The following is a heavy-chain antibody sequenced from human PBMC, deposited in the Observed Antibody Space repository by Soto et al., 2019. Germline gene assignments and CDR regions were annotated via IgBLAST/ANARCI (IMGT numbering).Heavy chain of an antibody. Sequence: QVQLVESGGGVVQPGRSLRLSCVASGFMFDSYGMHWVRQAPGKGLEWVAIILYDGSAKYHADSVKGRFTISRDNSKNTLYLQMNSLRAEDTALYYCAREPGRIAVAGFDYWGQGTLVTVSS. J-gene: IGHJ4*02. CDR2: ILYDGSAK. V-gene: IGHV3-33*01. CDR1: GFMFDSYG. D-gene: IGHD6-19*01. CDR3: AREPGRIAVAGFDY.